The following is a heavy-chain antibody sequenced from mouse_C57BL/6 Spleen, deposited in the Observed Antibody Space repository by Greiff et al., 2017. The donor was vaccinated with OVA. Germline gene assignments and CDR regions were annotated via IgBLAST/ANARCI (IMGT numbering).Heavy chain of an antibody. J-gene: IGHJ4*01. CDR1: GYTFTSYD. V-gene: IGHV1-85*01. D-gene: IGHD2-4*01. CDR2: IYPRDGST. CDR3: ARRNGFYYDYDDAMDY. Sequence: QVQLKESGPELVKPGASVKLSCKASGYTFTSYDINWVKQRPGQGLEWIGWIYPRDGSTKYNEKFKGKATLTVDTSSSTAYMELHSLTSEDSAVYFCARRNGFYYDYDDAMDYWGQGTSVTVSS.